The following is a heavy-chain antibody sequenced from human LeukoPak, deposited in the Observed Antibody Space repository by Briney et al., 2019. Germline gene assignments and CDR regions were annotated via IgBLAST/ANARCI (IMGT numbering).Heavy chain of an antibody. D-gene: IGHD5-18*01. Sequence: GGSLRLSCAASGFTFSSFAMSWVRQAPGKGLEWVSGIIANGVNTYYADSVQGRFTISRDNSKNTLYLQMNSLRAEDTAVYYCAKYWVDTVLVPFDCWGQGTLVTVSS. CDR1: GFTFSSFA. J-gene: IGHJ4*02. CDR2: IIANGVNT. CDR3: AKYWVDTVLVPFDC. V-gene: IGHV3-23*01.